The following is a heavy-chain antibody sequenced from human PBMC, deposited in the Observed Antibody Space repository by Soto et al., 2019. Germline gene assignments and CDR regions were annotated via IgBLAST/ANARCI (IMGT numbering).Heavy chain of an antibody. CDR3: ARDRSYYDSSGYYDHDAFDI. CDR2: IYYSGST. D-gene: IGHD3-22*01. V-gene: IGHV4-61*01. J-gene: IGHJ3*02. CDR1: GGSVSSGSYY. Sequence: ETLSLTCTVSGGSVSSGSYYWSWIRQPPGKGLEWIGYIYYSGSTNYNPSLKSRVTISVDTSKNQFSLKLSSVTAADTAVYYCARDRSYYDSSGYYDHDAFDIWGQGTMVTVSS.